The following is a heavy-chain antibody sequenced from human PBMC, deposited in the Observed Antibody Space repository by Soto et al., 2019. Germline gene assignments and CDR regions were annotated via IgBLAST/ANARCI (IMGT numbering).Heavy chain of an antibody. CDR3: ARVPRAAYYDILTGYPTYYYYYGMDV. Sequence: ASVKVSCKASGYTFTSYCISWVRQAPGQGLEWMGWISAYNGNTNYAQKLQGRVTMTTDTSTSTAYMELRSLRSDDTAVYYCARVPRAAYYDILTGYPTYYYYYGMDVWGQGTTVTVSS. D-gene: IGHD3-9*01. V-gene: IGHV1-18*01. CDR2: ISAYNGNT. J-gene: IGHJ6*02. CDR1: GYTFTSYC.